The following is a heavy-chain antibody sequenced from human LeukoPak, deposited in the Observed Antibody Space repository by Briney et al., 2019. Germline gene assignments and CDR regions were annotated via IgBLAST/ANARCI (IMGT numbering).Heavy chain of an antibody. J-gene: IGHJ4*02. CDR1: GGTFNSYA. V-gene: IGHV1-69*05. CDR3: ARDGFEYYFDY. D-gene: IGHD5-12*01. CDR2: IIPIFGTA. Sequence: GASVKVSCKASGGTFNSYAISWVRQAPGQGLEWMGRIIPIFGTANYAQKFQGRVTITTDESTSTAYMELSSLRSEDTAVYYCARDGFEYYFDYWGQGTLVTVSS.